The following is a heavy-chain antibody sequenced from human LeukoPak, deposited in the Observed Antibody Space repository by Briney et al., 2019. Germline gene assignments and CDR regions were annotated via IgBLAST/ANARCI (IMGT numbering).Heavy chain of an antibody. CDR1: GYTFTSYA. V-gene: IGHV1-3*01. J-gene: IGHJ4*02. CDR2: INAGNGNT. Sequence: ASVKVSCKASGYTFTSYAMHRVRQAPGQRLEWMGWINAGNGNTKYSQKFQGRVTITRDTSASTAYMELSSLRSEDTAVYYCARAVYYYDSSGYYTAYYFDYWGQGTLVTVSS. CDR3: ARAVYYYDSSGYYTAYYFDY. D-gene: IGHD3-22*01.